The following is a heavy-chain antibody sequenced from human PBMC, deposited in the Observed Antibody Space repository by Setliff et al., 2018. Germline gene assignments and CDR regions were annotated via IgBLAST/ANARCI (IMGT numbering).Heavy chain of an antibody. CDR3: ARINFYVSSGFYYASDY. V-gene: IGHV1-18*01. J-gene: IGHJ4*02. CDR2: ISAYNGKT. CDR1: GYTLSNSI. D-gene: IGHD3-22*01. Sequence: ASVKVSCKASGYTLSNSILSWVRQAPGQGLEWMGWISAYNGKTYFAQKFQDRITLTTDTSTNTGYLELRGLRSDDTALYYCARINFYVSSGFYYASDYWGQGTLVTVSS.